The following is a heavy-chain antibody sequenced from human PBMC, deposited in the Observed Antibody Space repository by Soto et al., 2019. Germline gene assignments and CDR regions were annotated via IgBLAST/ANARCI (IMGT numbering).Heavy chain of an antibody. CDR3: AKDLSRFIAVAVAFDI. CDR1: GFTFSSYA. J-gene: IGHJ3*02. CDR2: ISGSGGST. D-gene: IGHD6-19*01. Sequence: GFPSLSSAASGFTFSSYAMSCVLQAPGKGLEWVSAISGSGGSTYYADSVKGRFTISRDNSKNTLYLQMNSLRAEDTAVYYCAKDLSRFIAVAVAFDIWGQGTMVTVSS. V-gene: IGHV3-23*01.